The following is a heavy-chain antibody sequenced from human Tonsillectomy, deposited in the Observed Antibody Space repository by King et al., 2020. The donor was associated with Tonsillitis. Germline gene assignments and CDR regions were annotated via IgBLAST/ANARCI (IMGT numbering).Heavy chain of an antibody. J-gene: IGHJ4*02. Sequence: TLKESGPTLVKPTQTLTLTCTFSGVSLSTRGVGVGWIRQPPGNAPEWRAVIYWDDDKRYSSSLQNRLTITKDTSKNQVALTMTNMDPVDTATYYCSHSDPEIRHGYNFWGQGILVTVSS. CDR3: SHSDPEIRHGYNF. D-gene: IGHD5-24*01. CDR1: GVSLSTRGVG. V-gene: IGHV2-5*02. CDR2: IYWDDDK.